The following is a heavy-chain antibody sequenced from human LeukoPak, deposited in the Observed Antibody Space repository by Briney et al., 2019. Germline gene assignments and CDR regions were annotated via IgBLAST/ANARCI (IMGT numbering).Heavy chain of an antibody. J-gene: IGHJ5*02. V-gene: IGHV4-59*08. Sequence: SETLSVTCTVSGGSISNYYWSWLRQPPGKGLEWGGYISSTGIANYNPSLKSRVAILVDASKNQFSLSLSSVTAADTAVYFCARRRDTSGWLDHWGQGTLVTVSS. D-gene: IGHD6-19*01. CDR2: ISSTGIA. CDR1: GGSISNYY. CDR3: ARRRDTSGWLDH.